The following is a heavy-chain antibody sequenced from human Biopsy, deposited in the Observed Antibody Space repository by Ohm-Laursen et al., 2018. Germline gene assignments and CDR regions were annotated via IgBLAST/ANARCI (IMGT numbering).Heavy chain of an antibody. J-gene: IGHJ4*02. Sequence: SSVKVSCKASGGPSSNYAFSWVRQAPGQGLEWVGRIVPVLGHLNYAQRFQGRVSITAGKSTSYVFMELSRLTSGDTAVYYCAADADGYYTEFDYWGPGTLVTVSS. CDR1: GGPSSNYA. CDR2: IVPVLGHL. CDR3: AADADGYYTEFDY. V-gene: IGHV1-69*04. D-gene: IGHD3-3*01.